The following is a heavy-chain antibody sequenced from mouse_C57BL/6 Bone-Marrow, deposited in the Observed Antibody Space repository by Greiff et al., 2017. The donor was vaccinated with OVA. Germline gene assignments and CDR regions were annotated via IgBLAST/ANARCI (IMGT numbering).Heavy chain of an antibody. CDR3: ARAFITTAFDV. CDR2: IDPSDSYT. Sequence: VQLQQPGAELVMPGASVKLSCKASGYTFTSYWMHWVKQRPGQGLEWIGEIDPSDSYTNYNQKFKGKSTLTVDKSSSTAYMQLSSLTSEDSAVYYCARAFITTAFDVWGTGTTVTVSS. D-gene: IGHD1-1*01. J-gene: IGHJ1*03. CDR1: GYTFTSYW. V-gene: IGHV1-69*01.